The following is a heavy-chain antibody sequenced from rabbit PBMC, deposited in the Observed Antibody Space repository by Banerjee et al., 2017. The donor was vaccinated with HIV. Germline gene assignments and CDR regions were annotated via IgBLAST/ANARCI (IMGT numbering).Heavy chain of an antibody. D-gene: IGHD4-1*01. J-gene: IGHJ4*01. CDR2: IYAGSSGST. CDR3: ARDLAGVIGWNFNL. Sequence: GKGPEWIACIYAGSSGSTYYTSWAKGRFTISKTSSTTVTLQMTSLTAADTATYFCARDLAGVIGWNFNLWGQGTLVTVS. V-gene: IGHV1S40*01.